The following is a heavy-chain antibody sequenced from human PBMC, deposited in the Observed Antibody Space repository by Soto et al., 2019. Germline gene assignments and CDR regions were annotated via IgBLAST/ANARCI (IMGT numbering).Heavy chain of an antibody. CDR3: ARGAPISIFGVVTGHWGFDP. CDR1: GESFSGYY. V-gene: IGHV4-34*01. CDR2: INHGGSA. D-gene: IGHD3-3*01. Sequence: QVQLQQWGAGLLKPSETLSLTCAVYGESFSGYYWNWIRQPPAKGLEWMEEINHGGSANYNPSLKRRVTISVDTSKNQFSLKLTYVTGADTAVYYCARGAPISIFGVVTGHWGFDPWGQGTLVTVSS. J-gene: IGHJ5*02.